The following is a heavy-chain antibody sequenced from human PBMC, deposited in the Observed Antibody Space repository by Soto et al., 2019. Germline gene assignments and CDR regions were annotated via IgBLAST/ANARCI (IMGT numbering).Heavy chain of an antibody. V-gene: IGHV3-23*01. CDR1: GFTFSSYA. CDR2: ISGSGGST. D-gene: IGHD2-21*01. J-gene: IGHJ4*02. CDR3: AKRDVWFPEGY. Sequence: EVQLLESGGGLVQPGGSLRLSCAASGFTFSSYAMSWVRQAPGKGLVWVSAISGSGGSTYYADSVKGRFTISRDNSISTLYLQMKSLRAEDTAVYYCAKRDVWFPEGYWGQGTLVTVSS.